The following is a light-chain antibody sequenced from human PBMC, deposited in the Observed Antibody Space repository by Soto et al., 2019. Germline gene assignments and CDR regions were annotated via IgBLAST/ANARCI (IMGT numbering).Light chain of an antibody. CDR2: GAS. Sequence: EIVLTQSPGTLSLSLGEGATLSCRASQSVSSSYFAWYQQKPGQAPRLLIYGASSRATGIPDRFSGSGSGTDFTLTISRLEPEDFAVYYCQKYGSSPWTFGQGTKVETK. CDR1: QSVSSSY. J-gene: IGKJ1*01. CDR3: QKYGSSPWT. V-gene: IGKV3-20*01.